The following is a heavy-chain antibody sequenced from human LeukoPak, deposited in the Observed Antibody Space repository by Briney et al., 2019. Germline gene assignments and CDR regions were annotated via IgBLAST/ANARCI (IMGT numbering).Heavy chain of an antibody. CDR1: GYSFTSYW. CDR3: ARHDILTGPKANGFDY. J-gene: IGHJ4*02. D-gene: IGHD3-9*01. Sequence: ESLKISCKGSGYSFTSYWIGWVRQMPGKGLEWMGIIYPGDSDTRYSPSFQGQVTISADKSISTAYLQWSSLKASDTAMYYCARHDILTGPKANGFDYWGQGTLVTVSS. V-gene: IGHV5-51*01. CDR2: IYPGDSDT.